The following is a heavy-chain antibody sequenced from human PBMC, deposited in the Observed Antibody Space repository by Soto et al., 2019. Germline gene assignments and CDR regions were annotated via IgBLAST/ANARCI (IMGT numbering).Heavy chain of an antibody. J-gene: IGHJ2*01. CDR3: ARDPLPTVTPEWYFDL. V-gene: IGHV3-30-3*01. CDR1: GFTFSSYA. CDR2: ISYDGSNK. D-gene: IGHD4-17*01. Sequence: QVQLVESGGGVVQPGRSLRLSCAASGFTFSSYAMHWVHQAPGKGLEWVAVISYDGSNKYYADSVKGRFTISRDNSKNTLYLQMNSLRAEDTAVYYCARDPLPTVTPEWYFDLWGRGTLVTVSS.